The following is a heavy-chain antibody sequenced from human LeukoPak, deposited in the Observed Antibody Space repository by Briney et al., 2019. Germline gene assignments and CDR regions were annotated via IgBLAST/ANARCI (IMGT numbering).Heavy chain of an antibody. V-gene: IGHV3-11*01. CDR2: ISSSGSPI. CDR1: GFTFSDYY. CDR3: ARARGSYSFDY. J-gene: IGHJ4*02. Sequence: AGGSLRLSCAASGFTFSDYYMSWFRQAPGKGLEWVSYISSSGSPIYYADSVKGRFTISRDNAKNSLYLQMTSLRAEDTAVYYCARARGSYSFDYWDQGTLVTVSS. D-gene: IGHD1-26*01.